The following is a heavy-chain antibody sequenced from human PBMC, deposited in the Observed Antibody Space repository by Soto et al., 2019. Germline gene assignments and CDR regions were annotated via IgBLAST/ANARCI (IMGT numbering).Heavy chain of an antibody. J-gene: IGHJ6*04. CDR2: ISGSGGST. CDR1: GFTFSSYA. V-gene: IGHV3-23*01. CDR3: AKWLPRYYDFWSGYSLEDV. D-gene: IGHD3-3*01. Sequence: GGSLRLSCAASGFTFSSYAMSWVRQAPGKGLEWVSAISGSGGSTYYADSVKGRFTISRDNSKNTLYLQMNSLRAEDTAVYYCAKWLPRYYDFWSGYSLEDVWGKGTTVTVSS.